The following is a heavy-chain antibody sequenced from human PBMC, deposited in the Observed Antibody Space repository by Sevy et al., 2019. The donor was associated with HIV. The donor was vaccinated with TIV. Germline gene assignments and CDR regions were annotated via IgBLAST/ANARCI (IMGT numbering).Heavy chain of an antibody. D-gene: IGHD3-10*01. J-gene: IGHJ4*02. CDR3: ARDRVYYYGSGSYTYYFDY. V-gene: IGHV3-7*01. Sequence: GGSLRLSCAASGFTFSSYWMSWVRQAPGKGLEWVANIKQDGSEKYYVDSVKGRFTISRDNAKNSLYLQMNSLRAEDTAVDYCARDRVYYYGSGSYTYYFDYWGQGTLVTVSS. CDR2: IKQDGSEK. CDR1: GFTFSSYW.